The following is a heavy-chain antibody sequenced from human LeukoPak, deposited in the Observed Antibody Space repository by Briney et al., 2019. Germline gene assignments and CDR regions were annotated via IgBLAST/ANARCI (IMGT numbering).Heavy chain of an antibody. Sequence: SETLSLTCTVSGGSLSSSSYYWGWIRQPPGRGLEWIGSIYYSGSTYYNPSLKSRVTISVDTSKNQFSLKLSSVTAADTAVYYCARDKDYAFDIWGQGTMVTVSS. J-gene: IGHJ3*02. D-gene: IGHD2-15*01. CDR3: ARDKDYAFDI. CDR2: IYYSGST. V-gene: IGHV4-39*07. CDR1: GGSLSSSSYY.